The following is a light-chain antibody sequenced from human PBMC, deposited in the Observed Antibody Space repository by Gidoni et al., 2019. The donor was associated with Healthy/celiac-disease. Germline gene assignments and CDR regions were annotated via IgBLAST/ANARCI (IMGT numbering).Light chain of an antibody. CDR2: GAS. CDR3: QQYNNWPLPPA. CDR1: QSVSSN. J-gene: IGKJ3*01. V-gene: IGKV3-15*01. Sequence: EIVMTQSPATLSVSPGERATLSCRASQSVSSNLAWYQHKPGQAPRLLIYGASTRATGIPARFSGSGSGTEFTLTISSLQSEDFAVYYCQQYNNWPLPPAFGPGTKVDIK.